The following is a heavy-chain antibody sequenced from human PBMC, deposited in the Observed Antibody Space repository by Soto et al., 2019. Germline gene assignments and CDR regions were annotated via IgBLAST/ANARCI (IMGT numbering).Heavy chain of an antibody. CDR1: GYTFTSYY. Sequence: QVQLVQSGAEVKKPGASVKVSCKASGYTFTSYYMHWVRQAPGQGLEWLGIINPSGGSTSYAQKLQGRVRMTRDTVTSTLFMELSSLRSSDTAMYYCVRDAFWNILVVPPAMGNRFDPWGKGTLVTASS. J-gene: IGHJ5*02. D-gene: IGHD2-2*01. V-gene: IGHV1-46*01. CDR3: VRDAFWNILVVPPAMGNRFDP. CDR2: INPSGGST.